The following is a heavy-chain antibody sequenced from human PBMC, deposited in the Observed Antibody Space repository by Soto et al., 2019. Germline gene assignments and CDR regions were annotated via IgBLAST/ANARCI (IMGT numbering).Heavy chain of an antibody. CDR3: ARVVATVAGPYGMDV. CDR1: GYTFTSYV. J-gene: IGHJ6*02. V-gene: IGHV1-18*01. Sequence: QVQLVQSGAEVKKPGASVNVSCRASGYTFTSYVISWVRQAPGQGLEWMGWISAYNGNTNFAQKLQGRVTMTTDTSTSIAYMELRSLRSDDTAMYYCARVVATVAGPYGMDVWGQGTTVTVSS. CDR2: ISAYNGNT. D-gene: IGHD6-19*01.